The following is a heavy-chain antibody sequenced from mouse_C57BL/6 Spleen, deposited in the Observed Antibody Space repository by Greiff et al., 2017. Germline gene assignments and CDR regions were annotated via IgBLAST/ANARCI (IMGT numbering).Heavy chain of an antibody. CDR3: ARPLTGTDWFAY. CDR2: IYPGDGDT. J-gene: IGHJ3*01. V-gene: IGHV1-82*01. D-gene: IGHD4-1*01. CDR1: GYAFSSSW. Sequence: VQLQQSGPELVKPGASVKISCKASGYAFSSSWMNWVKQRPGKGLEWIGRIYPGDGDTNYNGKFKGKATLTADKSSSTAYMQLSSLTSEDSAVYFCARPLTGTDWFAYWGQGTLVTVSA.